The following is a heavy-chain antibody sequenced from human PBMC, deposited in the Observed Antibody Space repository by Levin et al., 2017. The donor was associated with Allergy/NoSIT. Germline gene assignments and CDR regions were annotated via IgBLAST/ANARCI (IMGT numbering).Heavy chain of an antibody. Sequence: ASVKVSCKASGNIFTRDAITWVRQAPGQGLEWMGRISVNNDDTNYAQKFQGRVTMTMDTSTRTAYMDLRSLTSDDTAVYFCARTALYDSSGYYLYYFDYWGQGTLVTVSS. V-gene: IGHV1-18*01. CDR3: ARTALYDSSGYYLYYFDY. D-gene: IGHD3-22*01. CDR2: ISVNNDDT. CDR1: GNIFTRDA. J-gene: IGHJ4*02.